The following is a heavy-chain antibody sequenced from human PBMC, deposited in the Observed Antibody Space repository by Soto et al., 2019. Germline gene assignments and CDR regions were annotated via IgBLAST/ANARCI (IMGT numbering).Heavy chain of an antibody. D-gene: IGHD2-15*01. CDR3: AKDIVVVVAVRPYDY. J-gene: IGHJ4*02. CDR1: GFTFSSYA. V-gene: IGHV3-23*01. CDR2: ISGSGGST. Sequence: GGSLRLSCAASGFTFSSYAMSWVRQAPGKGLEWVSAISGSGGSTYYADSVKGRFTISRDSSKNTLYLQMNSLRAEDTAVYYCAKDIVVVVAVRPYDYWGQGTLVTVSS.